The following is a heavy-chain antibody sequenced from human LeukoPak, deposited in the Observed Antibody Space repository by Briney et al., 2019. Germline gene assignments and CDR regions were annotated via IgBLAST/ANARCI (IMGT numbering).Heavy chain of an antibody. CDR2: INRDGSRT. CDR3: ARGGGDTAMAHDY. D-gene: IGHD5-18*01. V-gene: IGHV3-74*01. Sequence: GGSLRLSCGASGFTFSIHWMHWVRQAPGKGLMWVSRINRDGSRTDYADSVKGRFTISRDDAKHTLYLKVKSLRAEDTAVYFCARGGGDTAMAHDYWGQGALVTVSS. J-gene: IGHJ4*02. CDR1: GFTFSIHW.